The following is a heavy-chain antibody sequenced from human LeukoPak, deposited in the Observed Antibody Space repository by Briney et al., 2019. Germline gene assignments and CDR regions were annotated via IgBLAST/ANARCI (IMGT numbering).Heavy chain of an antibody. V-gene: IGHV3-48*03. J-gene: IGHJ4*02. CDR1: GFTFSSYE. D-gene: IGHD4-23*01. CDR2: ISSSGSTI. CDR3: ARNNENYGGPLDY. Sequence: PGGSLRLSCAASGFTFSSYEMNWVRQAPGKGLEWVSYISSSGSTIYYADSVKGRFTISRDNAKNSLYLQMNSLRAEDTAVYYCARNNENYGGPLDYWGQGTLVTVSS.